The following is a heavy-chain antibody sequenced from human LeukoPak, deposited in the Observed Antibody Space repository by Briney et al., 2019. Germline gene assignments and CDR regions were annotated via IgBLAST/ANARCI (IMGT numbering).Heavy chain of an antibody. V-gene: IGHV4-4*07. CDR3: ARDPIVGARANAFAI. Sequence: PSETLSLTCTVSGGSISSYYWSWLRQPAGKGLEWIGRIYTSGSTNYHPSLQSRVTISVDTSKNQFSLKLSSVTAADTAVCSCARDPIVGARANAFAICGQGKTVTVSS. J-gene: IGHJ3*02. D-gene: IGHD1-26*01. CDR1: GGSISSYY. CDR2: IYTSGST.